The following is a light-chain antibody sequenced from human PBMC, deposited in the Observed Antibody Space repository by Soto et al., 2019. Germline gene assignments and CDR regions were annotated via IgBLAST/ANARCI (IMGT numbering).Light chain of an antibody. V-gene: IGLV2-14*01. J-gene: IGLJ1*01. CDR3: SSYTSSSTRV. CDR2: DVS. CDR1: SSNTGGYNY. Sequence: QSALTHPASVSESPGQSITISCTVTSSNTGGYNYVSWYQQHPGKAPKLMIYDVSNLPSVVSNRFSGSKSGNTASLTISGLQAEDEADYYCSSYTSSSTRVFGTGTKVTVL.